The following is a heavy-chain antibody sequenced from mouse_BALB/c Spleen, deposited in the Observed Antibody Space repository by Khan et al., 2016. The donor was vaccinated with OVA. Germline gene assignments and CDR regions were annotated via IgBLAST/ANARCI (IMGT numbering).Heavy chain of an antibody. CDR3: ARRSFYGDLWYFDV. J-gene: IGHJ1*01. D-gene: IGHD2-13*01. V-gene: IGHV1-7*01. CDR1: GYTFSVYW. CDR2: INPSSGYS. Sequence: QVQLQQPGAELANPGASVKMSCKSSGYTFSVYWICWLKQRPGQGLEWIGYINPSSGYSDYNQRFKDKATLTADKSSTTAYMQLSSLTSEDSGVYFCARRSFYGDLWYFDVWGAGTTVTVS.